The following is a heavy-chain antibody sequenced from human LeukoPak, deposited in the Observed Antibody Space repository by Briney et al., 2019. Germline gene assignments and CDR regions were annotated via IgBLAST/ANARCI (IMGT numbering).Heavy chain of an antibody. D-gene: IGHD1-26*01. CDR3: ARHSGSYYVC. CDR2: IYDSGST. CDR1: GVSIRSSYYY. Sequence: SETLSLTCTVSGVSIRSSYYYWGWIRQPPGKGLEWIGSIYDSGSTYYNPSLKSRVTISVDTSKNQFSLKLSSVTAADTAVYYCARHSGSYYVCWGQGTLVTVSS. J-gene: IGHJ4*02. V-gene: IGHV4-39*01.